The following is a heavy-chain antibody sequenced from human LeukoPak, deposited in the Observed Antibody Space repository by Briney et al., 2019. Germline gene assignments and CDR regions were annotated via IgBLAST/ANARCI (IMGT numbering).Heavy chain of an antibody. D-gene: IGHD6-19*01. CDR2: IYYSGST. CDR3: ARRDSSGAIY. Sequence: SETLSLTCTVSGGSISSYYWSWIRQPPGKGLEWIGYIYYSGSTNYNPSLKSRVTISVDTSKNQFSLKLSSVTAADTAVYYCARRDSSGAIYWGQGTLVTVSS. J-gene: IGHJ4*02. V-gene: IGHV4-59*08. CDR1: GGSISSYY.